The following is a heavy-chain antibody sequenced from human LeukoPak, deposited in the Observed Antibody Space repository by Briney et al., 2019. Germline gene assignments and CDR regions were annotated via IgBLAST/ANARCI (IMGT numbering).Heavy chain of an antibody. CDR1: GFTFSNAW. CDR2: ISYDGSNK. V-gene: IGHV3-30-3*01. D-gene: IGHD2-2*01. J-gene: IGHJ5*02. CDR3: ARAPDGGYCSSTSCYSKLRFDP. Sequence: GGSLRLSCAASGFTFSNAWMSWVRQAPGKGLEWVAVISYDGSNKYYADSVKGRFTISRDNSKNTLYLQMNSLRAEDTAVYYCARAPDGGYCSSTSCYSKLRFDPWGQGTLVTVSS.